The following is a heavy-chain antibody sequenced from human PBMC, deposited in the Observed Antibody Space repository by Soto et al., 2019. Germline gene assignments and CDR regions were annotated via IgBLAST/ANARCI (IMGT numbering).Heavy chain of an antibody. CDR2: IYYSGST. CDR1: SGSINSGGYY. D-gene: IGHD2-2*01. Sequence: SETLSLTCTVSSGSINSGGYYWSWIRQHPGRGLEWIGYIYYSGSTYYNPSLKSRVTISVDTSKNQFSLKLSSVTAADTAVYYCARAGPEAQNAFDYWGQGTLVTVSS. CDR3: ARAGPEAQNAFDY. V-gene: IGHV4-31*03. J-gene: IGHJ4*02.